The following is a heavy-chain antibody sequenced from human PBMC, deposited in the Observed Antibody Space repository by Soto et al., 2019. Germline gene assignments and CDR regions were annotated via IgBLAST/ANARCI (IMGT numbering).Heavy chain of an antibody. CDR1: GGSISSDY. Sequence: PSETLSLTCTVSGGSISSDYWTWIRQPPGERLEWIGYIYYNGNTNYNSSLKSRVTISIDTSKNQFSLKLNSVTAADTAVYFCERLAYTSDFTFDYWGRGTLVTVSS. J-gene: IGHJ4*02. D-gene: IGHD3-3*01. V-gene: IGHV4-59*01. CDR3: ERLAYTSDFTFDY. CDR2: IYYNGNT.